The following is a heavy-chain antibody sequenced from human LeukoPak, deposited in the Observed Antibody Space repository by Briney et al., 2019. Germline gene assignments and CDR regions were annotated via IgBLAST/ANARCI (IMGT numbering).Heavy chain of an antibody. CDR3: ARSDGYGLVGI. V-gene: IGHV4-59*12. CDR1: GDSMSDYF. D-gene: IGHD3-10*01. Sequence: SETLSLTCTVSGDSMSDYFWTWIRQPPGKGLEWIGYAADSGSTNYNPSLKSRVTISVDSSTNHFSLRLTSVTAADTAVYYCARSDGYGLVGIWGQGTMVTVSS. J-gene: IGHJ3*02. CDR2: AADSGST.